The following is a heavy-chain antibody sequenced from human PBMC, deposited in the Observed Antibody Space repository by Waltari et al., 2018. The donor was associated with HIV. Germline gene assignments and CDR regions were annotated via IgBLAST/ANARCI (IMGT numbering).Heavy chain of an antibody. V-gene: IGHV4-39*07. J-gene: IGHJ4*02. D-gene: IGHD4-17*01. CDR2: IYYSGST. Sequence: QLQLQESGPGLVKPSETLSLTCTVSGGSISSSSYYWGWIRQPPGKGLEWIGSIYYSGSTYYNPSLKSRVTISVDTSKNQFSLKLSSVTAADTAVYYCARTRYGELREPLFDYWGQGTLVTVSS. CDR3: ARTRYGELREPLFDY. CDR1: GGSISSSSYY.